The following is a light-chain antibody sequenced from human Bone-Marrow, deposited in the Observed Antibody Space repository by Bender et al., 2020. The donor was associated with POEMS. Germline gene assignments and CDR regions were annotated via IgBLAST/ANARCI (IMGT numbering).Light chain of an antibody. J-gene: IGLJ3*02. Sequence: QSVVTQPPSLSEAPRQRVTISCSGSSSNIGNHGVNWYQQHPGKAPKLIIYEVSERPSGVPDRFSGSKSGNTASLTVSGLQAEDEADYYCSSYAGSNNVLFGGGTKLTVL. V-gene: IGLV2-8*01. CDR2: EVS. CDR1: SSNIGNHG. CDR3: SSYAGSNNVL.